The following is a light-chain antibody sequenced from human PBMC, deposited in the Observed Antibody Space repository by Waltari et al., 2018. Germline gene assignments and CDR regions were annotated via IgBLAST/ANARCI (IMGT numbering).Light chain of an antibody. Sequence: EIVMTQSPATLSVSPGERATLSCRASQSVSSNLAWYQQKPGQAPRLLIYGASTRATGIPARFSGSGSGREFTLTISSLQSEDFAVYYCQQYNNWPPLFGGGTKVEIK. CDR2: GAS. J-gene: IGKJ4*01. CDR3: QQYNNWPPL. CDR1: QSVSSN. V-gene: IGKV3-15*01.